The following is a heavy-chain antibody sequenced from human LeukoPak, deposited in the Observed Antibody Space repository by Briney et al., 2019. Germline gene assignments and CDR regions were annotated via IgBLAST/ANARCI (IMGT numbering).Heavy chain of an antibody. CDR2: IRYDGSNK. CDR1: GFTFSSYG. Sequence: GGSLRLSCAASGFTFSSYGMHWVRQAPGKGLEWVAFIRYDGSNKYYADSVKGRFTISRDDSKNTLYLQMNSLRAEDTAVYYCAKDGCGGDCYYFDYWGQGTLVTVSS. CDR3: AKDGCGGDCYYFDY. V-gene: IGHV3-30*02. J-gene: IGHJ4*02. D-gene: IGHD2-21*01.